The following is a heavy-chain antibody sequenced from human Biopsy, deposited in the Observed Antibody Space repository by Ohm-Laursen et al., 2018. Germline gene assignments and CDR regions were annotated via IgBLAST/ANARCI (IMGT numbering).Heavy chain of an antibody. J-gene: IGHJ4*02. CDR2: FAPENGKT. Sequence: ASVKASCKVSGYTLTALSMHWVRQAPGRGLEWMGGFAPENGKTIYAQKFQGRITMAEDTPTDTAYMELSSLRSEDTAVYYCAADINVWNVNYWGQGTQVTVSS. D-gene: IGHD1-1*01. CDR3: AADINVWNVNY. CDR1: GYTLTALS. V-gene: IGHV1-24*01.